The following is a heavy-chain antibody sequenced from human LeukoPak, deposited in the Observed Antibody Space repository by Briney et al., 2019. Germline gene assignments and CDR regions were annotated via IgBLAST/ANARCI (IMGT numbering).Heavy chain of an antibody. CDR1: GFTFSSYG. Sequence: GRSLRLSCAASGFTFSSYGMHWVRQAPGKGLGWVAVIWYDGSNKYYADSVKGRFTISRDNSKNTLYLQMNSLRAEDTAVYYCAKAERDLPYYYYYYYMDVRGKGTTVTVSS. V-gene: IGHV3-33*06. D-gene: IGHD5-24*01. J-gene: IGHJ6*03. CDR3: AKAERDLPYYYYYYYMDV. CDR2: IWYDGSNK.